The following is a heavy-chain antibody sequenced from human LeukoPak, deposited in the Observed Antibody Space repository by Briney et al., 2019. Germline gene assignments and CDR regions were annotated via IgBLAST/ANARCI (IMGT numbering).Heavy chain of an antibody. J-gene: IGHJ4*02. V-gene: IGHV4-61*02. Sequence: SETLSLTCTVSGGSISSGSYYWSWIRQPAGKGLEWIGRIYTSGSTNYNPSLKSRVTISVDTSKNQFSLKLSSVAAADTAVYYCARGSGYYGEDFEYWGQGTLVTVSS. CDR1: GGSISSGSYY. D-gene: IGHD3-22*01. CDR3: ARGSGYYGEDFEY. CDR2: IYTSGST.